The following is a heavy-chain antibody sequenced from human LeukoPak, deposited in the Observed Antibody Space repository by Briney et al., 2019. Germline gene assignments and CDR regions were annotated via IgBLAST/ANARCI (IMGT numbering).Heavy chain of an antibody. CDR2: FDPEDGET. J-gene: IGHJ4*02. D-gene: IGHD3-16*02. CDR1: GYTFTGYY. V-gene: IGHV1-24*01. CDR3: ATVFWGSQRYGVGVDY. Sequence: ASAKVSCKASGYTFTGYYMHWVRQAPGKGLEWMGGFDPEDGETIYAQRFQGRVAMTEDTSTDTAYMELSSLRSEDTAVYYCATVFWGSQRYGVGVDYWGQGTLATVSS.